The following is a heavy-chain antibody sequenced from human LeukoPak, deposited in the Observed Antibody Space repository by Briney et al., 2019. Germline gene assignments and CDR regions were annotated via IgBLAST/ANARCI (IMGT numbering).Heavy chain of an antibody. CDR2: VYTDGTT. D-gene: IGHD3-22*01. V-gene: IGHV3-66*02. CDR3: AKEYRHPTDSSGYYLDY. CDR1: GLTVSSNY. J-gene: IGHJ4*02. Sequence: GRSLRLSCAASGLTVSSNYMTWVRQAPGKGLEWVSAVYTDGTTYYAESVKGRFTISTDNSKNTLYLQMNSLRAEDTAVYYCAKEYRHPTDSSGYYLDYWGQGTLVTVSS.